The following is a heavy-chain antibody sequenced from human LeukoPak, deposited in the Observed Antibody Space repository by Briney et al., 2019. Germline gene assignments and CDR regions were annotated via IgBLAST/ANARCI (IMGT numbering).Heavy chain of an antibody. D-gene: IGHD6-13*01. CDR1: GFTFSSYA. V-gene: IGHV3-23*01. CDR3: VRQQQLVPGAIFDY. Sequence: GGSLRLSCAASGFTFSSYAMSWVRQAPGKGLEWVSAISGSGGSTYYADSVKGRFTISRDNAKNSLYLQMNSLRAEDTAVYYCVRQQQLVPGAIFDYWGQGTLVTVSS. CDR2: ISGSGGST. J-gene: IGHJ4*02.